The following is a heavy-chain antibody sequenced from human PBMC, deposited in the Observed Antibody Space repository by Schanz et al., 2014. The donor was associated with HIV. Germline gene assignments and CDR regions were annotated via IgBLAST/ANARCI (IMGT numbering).Heavy chain of an antibody. J-gene: IGHJ4*02. D-gene: IGHD2-21*01. CDR1: GFTISSNY. V-gene: IGHV3-53*02. Sequence: EVQLVETGGGLIQPGGSLRLSCAVSGFTISSNYMSWVRQAPGKGLEWVSVVYIGDSTFYANSVKGRFTISRDDSNNVLFLHMPTLRAEDTATYYCTREGNYYGGSVPGHWGQGALVSVSS. CDR3: TREGNYYGGSVPGH. CDR2: VYIGDST.